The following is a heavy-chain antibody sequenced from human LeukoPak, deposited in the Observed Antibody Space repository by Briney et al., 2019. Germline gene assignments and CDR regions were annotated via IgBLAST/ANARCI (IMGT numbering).Heavy chain of an antibody. V-gene: IGHV4-31*03. CDR2: VYYSGSS. Sequence: SETLSLTCTVSGGSVSSDEYYWSWVRQHPGKGLEWIGYVYYSGSSYYIPSLESRVTMSVEVSKNQFSLELRSVTAADTAVYYCGRVEVIRFFGWFLDFWGQGALVTVSS. J-gene: IGHJ4*02. D-gene: IGHD3-3*02. CDR1: GGSVSSDEYY. CDR3: GRVEVIRFFGWFLDF.